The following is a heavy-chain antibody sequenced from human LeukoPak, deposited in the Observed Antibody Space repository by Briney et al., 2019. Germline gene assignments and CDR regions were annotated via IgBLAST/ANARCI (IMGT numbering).Heavy chain of an antibody. Sequence: SETLSLTCTVSGGSISSYYWSWIRQPPGKGLEWIGYIYYSGSTNYNPSLKSRVTISVDTSKNQFSLKLSSVTAADTAVYYCARGHSSSWYTPPGYWGQGTLVTVSS. D-gene: IGHD6-13*01. CDR3: ARGHSSSWYTPPGY. V-gene: IGHV4-59*01. CDR1: GGSISSYY. CDR2: IYYSGST. J-gene: IGHJ4*02.